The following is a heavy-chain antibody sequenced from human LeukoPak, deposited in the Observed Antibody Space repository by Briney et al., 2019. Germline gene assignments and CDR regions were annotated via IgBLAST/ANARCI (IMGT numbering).Heavy chain of an antibody. Sequence: SETLSLTCTVSGNSIANTFYYWSWLRQPAGKGLEWIGRIYTTGSTDYNPSLKSRVTISLDTSRNQFSLKLSSVTAADTAVYYCARDINYYDSSGYYPSWGQGTLVTVSS. J-gene: IGHJ5*02. CDR2: IYTTGST. D-gene: IGHD3-22*01. V-gene: IGHV4-61*02. CDR3: ARDINYYDSSGYYPS. CDR1: GNSIANTFYY.